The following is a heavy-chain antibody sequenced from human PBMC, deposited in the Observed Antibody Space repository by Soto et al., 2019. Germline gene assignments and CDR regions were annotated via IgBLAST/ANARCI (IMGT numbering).Heavy chain of an antibody. V-gene: IGHV3-21*01. CDR2: ISSSSSYI. J-gene: IGHJ6*02. CDR1: GFTFSSYS. Sequence: EVQLVESGGGLVKPGGSLRLSCAASGFTFSSYSMNWVRQAPGKGLEWVSSISSSSSYIYYADSVKGRFTISRDNAKNSLYLQMNSLRAEDTAVYYCARALVPAAIRPYYGMDVWGQGTTVTVSS. D-gene: IGHD2-2*01. CDR3: ARALVPAAIRPYYGMDV.